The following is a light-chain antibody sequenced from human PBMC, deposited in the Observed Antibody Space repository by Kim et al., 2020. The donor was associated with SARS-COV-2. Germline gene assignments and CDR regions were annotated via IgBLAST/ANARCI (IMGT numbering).Light chain of an antibody. J-gene: IGKJ2*01. V-gene: IGKV3-11*01. CDR3: QQRYNGYT. CDR2: DAS. Sequence: EVVLTQSPATLSLSPGERATLSCRASQSLNNYLAWYQQRPGLAPRLLIYDASNRATGVPVRFSGSGSGTDFTLTISSLEPEDFAVYYCQQRYNGYTFGQGTKLEI. CDR1: QSLNNY.